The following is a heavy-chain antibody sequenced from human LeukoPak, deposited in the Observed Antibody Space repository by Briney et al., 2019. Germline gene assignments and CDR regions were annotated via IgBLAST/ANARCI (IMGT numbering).Heavy chain of an antibody. CDR1: GGSISSSNYY. CDR3: ARASRDIVVVPAAYKPRKAFDI. J-gene: IGHJ3*02. CDR2: IYYSGST. D-gene: IGHD2-2*01. V-gene: IGHV4-39*01. Sequence: PSETLSLTCTVSGGSISSSNYYWGWIRQPPGKGLEWIGSIYYSGSTYYNPSLKSRLTIFVDTSKNQFSLRLTSVTAADTAVYYCARASRDIVVVPAAYKPRKAFDIWGQGTMVTVSS.